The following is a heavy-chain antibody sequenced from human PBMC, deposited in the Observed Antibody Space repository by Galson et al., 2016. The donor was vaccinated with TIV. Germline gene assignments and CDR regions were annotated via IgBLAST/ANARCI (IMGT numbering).Heavy chain of an antibody. CDR2: ISYDGINK. CDR1: GFTFSGHA. V-gene: IGHV3-30*03. Sequence: SLRLSCAGSGFTFSGHAMHWVRQAPGKGLDWLAVISYDGINKYYADSVRGRCTISRDNSKNTLYLQMNSLRGEDTAVYYCARTVTENVYYSGMDVWGQGTTVTVSS. CDR3: ARTVTENVYYSGMDV. D-gene: IGHD2-21*02. J-gene: IGHJ6*02.